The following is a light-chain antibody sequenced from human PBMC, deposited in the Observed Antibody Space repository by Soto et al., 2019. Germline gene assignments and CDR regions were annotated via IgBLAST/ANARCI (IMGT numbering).Light chain of an antibody. Sequence: DTVMTQSPDSLAVSLGERATINCKSSQSVFHSANNMNYLAWYQQKPGQSPKLLISWASIRDSGVPDRFSGSGSGTDFTLTINCLQAEDAAVYYCQQFYNTPPYTFGQGTRLEIK. CDR2: WAS. J-gene: IGKJ2*01. V-gene: IGKV4-1*01. CDR1: QSVFHSANNMNY. CDR3: QQFYNTPPYT.